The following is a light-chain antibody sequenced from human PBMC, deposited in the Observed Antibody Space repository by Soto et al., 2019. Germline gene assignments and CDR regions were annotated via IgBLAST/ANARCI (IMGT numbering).Light chain of an antibody. Sequence: MTQSPSTLSASVGDRVTITCRASQSISSWLAWYQQKPGQAPRLLIFGASTRATGIPARFSGSGSGTEFTLTISSLQSEDFAVYYCQQYNNWPWTFGQGTKVDI. J-gene: IGKJ1*01. CDR2: GAS. CDR1: QSISSW. V-gene: IGKV3-15*01. CDR3: QQYNNWPWT.